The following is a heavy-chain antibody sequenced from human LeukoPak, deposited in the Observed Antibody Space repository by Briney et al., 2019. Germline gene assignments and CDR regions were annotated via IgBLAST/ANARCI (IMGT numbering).Heavy chain of an antibody. D-gene: IGHD3-10*01. J-gene: IGHJ4*02. V-gene: IGHV4-34*01. CDR1: GGSFSGYY. Sequence: PSETLSLTCAVYGGSFSGYYWSWSRQPPGKGLEWMGEINHSGSTNYNPSLKSRVTISVDTSKNQFSLKLSSVTAADTAVYYCASLWFGELFYWGQGTLVTVSS. CDR3: ASLWFGELFY. CDR2: INHSGST.